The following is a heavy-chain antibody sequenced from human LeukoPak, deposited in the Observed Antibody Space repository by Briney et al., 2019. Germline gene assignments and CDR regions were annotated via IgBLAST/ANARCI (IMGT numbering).Heavy chain of an antibody. V-gene: IGHV3-7*01. Sequence: GGSLRLSCAASGFTFSSYWMSWVRQAPGKGLEWVANIKQDGSEKYYVDSVKGRFTISRDNAKNSLYLQMNSLRAEDTAVYYCARGRYCSGGSCRWFDPWGQGTLVTVFS. J-gene: IGHJ5*02. CDR2: IKQDGSEK. CDR1: GFTFSSYW. D-gene: IGHD2-15*01. CDR3: ARGRYCSGGSCRWFDP.